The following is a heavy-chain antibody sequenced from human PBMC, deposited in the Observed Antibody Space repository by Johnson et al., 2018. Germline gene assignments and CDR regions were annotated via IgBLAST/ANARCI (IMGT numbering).Heavy chain of an antibody. D-gene: IGHD3-22*01. V-gene: IGHV3-73*01. CDR1: GFIFSGSA. CDR3: ARYYYDISSYLGPYYYYKDV. CDR2: IRSKPNNYAT. Sequence: EVQLLESGGGLVQPGGSLKLSCAASGFIFSGSAIHWVRQPSGNGLEWVGRIRSKPNNYATAHAASVKGRFTISRDGSKDTAYLQRNSLTTEETAVYYCARYYYDISSYLGPYYYYKDVWGKGTTVTVSS. J-gene: IGHJ6*03.